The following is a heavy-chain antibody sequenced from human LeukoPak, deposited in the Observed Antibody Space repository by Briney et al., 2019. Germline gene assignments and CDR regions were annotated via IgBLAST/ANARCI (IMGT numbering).Heavy chain of an antibody. CDR2: IKQDGSEK. CDR1: GFTFSRYW. CDR3: ARDKGWRYYFDY. V-gene: IGHV3-7*01. Sequence: PGGSLGLSCAASGFTFSRYWMSWVRQAPGKGLEWVANIKQDGSEKYYVDSVKGRFTISRDNAKNSLYLQMNSLRAAHTAVYYCARDKGWRYYFDYWGQGTLITVSS. J-gene: IGHJ4*02.